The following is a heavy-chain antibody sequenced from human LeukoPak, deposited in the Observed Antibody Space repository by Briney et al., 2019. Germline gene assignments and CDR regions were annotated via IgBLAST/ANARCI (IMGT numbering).Heavy chain of an antibody. CDR3: AKDQKWGPAGYYFDS. V-gene: IGHV3-30*18. J-gene: IGHJ4*02. D-gene: IGHD2-2*01. CDR2: ISTDAKDK. CDR1: GFTLSSYA. Sequence: QTGGSLRLSCAASGFTLSSYAMHWVRQAPGKRLEWVTVISTDAKDKKYADSVKGRFAISSDNSKNTLDLQMNSLRAEDTAVYYCAKDQKWGPAGYYFDSWGQGTLVTVSS.